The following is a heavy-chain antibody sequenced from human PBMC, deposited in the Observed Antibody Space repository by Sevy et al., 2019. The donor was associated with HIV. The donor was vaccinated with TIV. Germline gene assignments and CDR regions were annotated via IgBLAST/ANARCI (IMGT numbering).Heavy chain of an antibody. V-gene: IGHV3-23*01. CDR3: AGARFDSSGSFDAFDI. J-gene: IGHJ3*02. Sequence: GGSLRLSCKPSGFTFANYAMNWVRQAPGKGLEWVSTIYGTGGVTYYADSVKCRFTISRDNSKNTLYLQMNSLRTEDTAIYYCAGARFDSSGSFDAFDIWGQGTMVTVSS. CDR2: IYGTGGVT. D-gene: IGHD3-22*01. CDR1: GFTFANYA.